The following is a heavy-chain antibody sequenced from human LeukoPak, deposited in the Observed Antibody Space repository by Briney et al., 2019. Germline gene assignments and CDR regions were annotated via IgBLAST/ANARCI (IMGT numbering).Heavy chain of an antibody. CDR3: ARDPLASN. J-gene: IGHJ4*02. Sequence: SETLSLTCAVYGGSFSGYYWSWIRQPPGKGLEWIGSIYYSGSTYYNPSLKSRVTISVDTSKNQFSLKLSSVTAADTAVYYCARDPLASNWGQGTLVTVSS. CDR1: GGSFSGYY. V-gene: IGHV4-34*01. CDR2: IYYSGST.